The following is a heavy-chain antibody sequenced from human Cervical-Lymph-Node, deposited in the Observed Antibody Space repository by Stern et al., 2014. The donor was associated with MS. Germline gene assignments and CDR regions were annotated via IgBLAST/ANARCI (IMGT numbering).Heavy chain of an antibody. CDR3: ARGSGDWPHSGFDP. Sequence: QVQLQESGPGLVKPSQTLSLTCTVSGGSISSGGTYWIWIRQNPGKGLEWIGHIYYSGSNYYNPSLKSRVMLSTDASTIQLSMQVNSVTAADTAVYYCARGSGDWPHSGFDPWGQGTLVTVSS. CDR2: IYYSGSN. J-gene: IGHJ5*02. D-gene: IGHD2-21*02. V-gene: IGHV4-31*03. CDR1: GGSISSGGTY.